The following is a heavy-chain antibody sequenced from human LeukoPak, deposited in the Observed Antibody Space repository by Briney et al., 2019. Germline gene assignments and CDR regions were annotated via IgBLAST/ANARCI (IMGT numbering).Heavy chain of an antibody. Sequence: SETLSLTCAVSGGSISSGGYSWSWIRQPPGKGLEWIGYIYHSGSTYYNPSLKSRVTISVDRSKNQFSLKLSSVTAADTAVYYCATSAYCGGDCYADAFDIWGQGTMVTVSS. V-gene: IGHV4-30-2*01. CDR1: GGSISSGGYS. CDR3: ATSAYCGGDCYADAFDI. D-gene: IGHD2-21*02. CDR2: IYHSGST. J-gene: IGHJ3*02.